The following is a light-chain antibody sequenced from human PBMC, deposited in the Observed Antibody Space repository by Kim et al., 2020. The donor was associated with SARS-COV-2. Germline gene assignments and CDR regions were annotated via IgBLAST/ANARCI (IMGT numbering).Light chain of an antibody. CDR3: QQFKILPCT. CDR1: DSLSDTS. J-gene: IGKJ1*01. V-gene: IGKV3-20*01. Sequence: CPGGKAPPSSRATDSLSDTSLAWYKRRPGKAPSSLINGASNRAIGIPDRFSGGGSGTDFTLTIKGLKPENFVVYFCQQFKILPCTFGRGTKMDIK. CDR2: GAS.